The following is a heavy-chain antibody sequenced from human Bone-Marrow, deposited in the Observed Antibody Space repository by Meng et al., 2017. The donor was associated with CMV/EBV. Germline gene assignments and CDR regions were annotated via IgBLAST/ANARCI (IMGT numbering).Heavy chain of an antibody. J-gene: IGHJ6*02. CDR2: IIPIFGTA. D-gene: IGHD6-6*01. CDR1: GGTFSSYA. Sequence: SVKVSCKASGGTFSSYAISWVRQAPGQGLEWMGGIIPIFGTANYAQKFQGRVTITTDESTSTAYMELSSLRSEDTAVYYCARAQLRARPVVYYGMDVWGRGTTVTVSS. V-gene: IGHV1-69*05. CDR3: ARAQLRARPVVYYGMDV.